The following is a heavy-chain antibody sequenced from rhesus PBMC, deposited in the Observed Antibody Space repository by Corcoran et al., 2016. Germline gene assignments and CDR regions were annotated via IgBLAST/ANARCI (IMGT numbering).Heavy chain of an antibody. V-gene: IGHV3-116*02. CDR1: GFTFSDNY. CDR3: ARDGYCSGGVCYAGAFDF. D-gene: IGHD2-8*01. J-gene: IGHJ3*01. Sequence: EVRLVESGGGLVQPGGSLRLSCAASGFTFSDNYMSWVRQAPGKGPEWVGFIRNKDNGGTAEYAASVKGRFNISRDDSKSIASLQMNSLKTEDTAVYYCARDGYCSGGVCYAGAFDFWGQGLRVTVSS. CDR2: IRNKDNGGTA.